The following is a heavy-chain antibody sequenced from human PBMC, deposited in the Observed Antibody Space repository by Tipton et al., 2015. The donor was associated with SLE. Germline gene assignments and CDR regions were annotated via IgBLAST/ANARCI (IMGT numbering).Heavy chain of an antibody. CDR3: AASAMGH. V-gene: IGHV3-7*01. CDR1: GFTFSTYW. D-gene: IGHD5-24*01. J-gene: IGHJ4*02. CDR2: IKEDGSEK. Sequence: SLRLSCAASGFTFSTYWMSWVRQAPGKGLEWVANIKEDGSEKYYVDSVKGRFTISRDNAKNSLYLQMNSLRAEDTALYYCAASAMGHWGQGTLVTVSS.